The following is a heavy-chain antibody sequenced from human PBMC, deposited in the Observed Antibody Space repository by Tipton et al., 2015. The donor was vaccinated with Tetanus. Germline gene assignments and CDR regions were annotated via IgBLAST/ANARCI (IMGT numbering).Heavy chain of an antibody. CDR1: GGSISSSSHY. CDR2: VYYSGTT. J-gene: IGHJ6*02. Sequence: TLSLTCTVSGGSISSSSHYWTWIRQRPGKGLEWIGYVYYSGTTYFDLSLQSRLTLPVDTSRNLFSLKLTSVTAADTGIYYCARGTGSTYAMDVWGQGTAVTVSS. V-gene: IGHV4-31*03. CDR3: ARGTGSTYAMDV.